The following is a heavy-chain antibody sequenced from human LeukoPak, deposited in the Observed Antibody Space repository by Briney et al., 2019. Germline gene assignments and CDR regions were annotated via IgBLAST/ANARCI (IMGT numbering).Heavy chain of an antibody. CDR3: AKDKYGGYYYYYMDV. CDR1: GFTFSSYG. V-gene: IGHV3-30*02. J-gene: IGHJ6*03. D-gene: IGHD4-23*01. CDR2: IRYDGSNK. Sequence: GGSLRLSCAASGFTFSSYGMHWVRQAPGKGLEWVAFIRYDGSNKYYADSVKGRFTISRDNSKNTLYPQMNSLRAEDTAVYYCAKDKYGGYYYYYMDVWGKGTTVTVSS.